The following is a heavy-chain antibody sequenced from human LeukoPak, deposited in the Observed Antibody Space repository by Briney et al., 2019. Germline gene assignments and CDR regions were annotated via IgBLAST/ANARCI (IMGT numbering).Heavy chain of an antibody. D-gene: IGHD6-13*01. CDR1: GGSFSGYY. Sequence: PSETLSLTCAVYGGSFSGYYWSWIRQPPGKGLEWIGEINHSGSTNYNPSLKSRVTISVDTSKNQFSLKLSSVTAADTAVYYCARGRYSSSWYDLWEYFQHWGQGTLVTVSS. J-gene: IGHJ1*01. V-gene: IGHV4-34*01. CDR2: INHSGST. CDR3: ARGRYSSSWYDLWEYFQH.